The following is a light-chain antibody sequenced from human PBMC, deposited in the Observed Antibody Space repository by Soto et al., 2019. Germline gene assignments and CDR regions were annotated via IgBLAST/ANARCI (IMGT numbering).Light chain of an antibody. Sequence: EIVLTQSPDTLSLSPGERAALSCRASQRVSSGYLAWYQQKPGQAPRLLIYGASNRATDIPDRFSGRGSGTDFTLTISRLEPEDFAVYYCQQYGSSPPSSTFGQGTRLKI. CDR1: QRVSSGY. CDR2: GAS. V-gene: IGKV3-20*01. CDR3: QQYGSSPPSST. J-gene: IGKJ5*01.